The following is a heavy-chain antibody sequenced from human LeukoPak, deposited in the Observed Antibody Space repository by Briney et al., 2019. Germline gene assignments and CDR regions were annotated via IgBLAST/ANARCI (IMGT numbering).Heavy chain of an antibody. CDR3: ARSRKYGAVTTYSWFDP. V-gene: IGHV4-39*01. D-gene: IGHD4-17*01. CDR1: GGSISSSTYY. J-gene: IGHJ5*02. CDR2: VSYTGST. Sequence: SETLSLTCTVSGGSISSSTYYWGWIRQPPGRGLEWIASVSYTGSTTYNPSLKSRVTISVDTSKTQFSLKLSPVTAADTAVYYCARSRKYGAVTTYSWFDPWGRGTLVIVSS.